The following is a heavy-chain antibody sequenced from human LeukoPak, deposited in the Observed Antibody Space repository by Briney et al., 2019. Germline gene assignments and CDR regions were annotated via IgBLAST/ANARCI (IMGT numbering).Heavy chain of an antibody. CDR2: KRRGSDVK. D-gene: IGHD6-13*01. V-gene: IGHV3-11*05. CDR1: GFTFSDYY. CDR3: AREVGGSRAFDV. Sequence: GGSLRLSCAGSGFTFSDYYMAWIRQAPGKGLQRISYKRRGSDVKTYADSVKGRFTISRDNDKNSPYLQMNSLTAEDTAIYYCAREVGGSRAFDVWGQGTMVTVSS. J-gene: IGHJ3*01.